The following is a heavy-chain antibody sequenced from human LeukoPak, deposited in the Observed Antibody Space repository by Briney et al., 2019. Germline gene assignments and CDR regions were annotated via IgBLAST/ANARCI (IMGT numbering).Heavy chain of an antibody. Sequence: PSETLSLTCTVSGVFISAYYWSRIRQPPGKGLEWIGYIYYSGSTNYNPSLKSRVTISVDTSKNQFSLKLSSVTAADTAVYYCARHEGDPALVRGVIPYYFDYWGQGTLVTVSS. V-gene: IGHV4-59*08. CDR3: ARHEGDPALVRGVIPYYFDY. CDR2: IYYSGST. CDR1: GVFISAYY. D-gene: IGHD3-10*01. J-gene: IGHJ4*02.